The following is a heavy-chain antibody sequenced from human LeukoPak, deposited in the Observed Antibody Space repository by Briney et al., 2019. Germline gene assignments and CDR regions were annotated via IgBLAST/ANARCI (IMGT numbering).Heavy chain of an antibody. CDR2: INHSGST. Sequence: SETLSLTCAVYGGSFSGYYWSWIRQPPGKGLEWIGEINHSGSTNYNPSLKSRVTISVDTSKNQFSLKLSPVTASDPAVYYCARGPPRRFGGLLGGDFDYWGQGTLVPVS. J-gene: IGHJ4*02. CDR3: ARGPPRRFGGLLGGDFDY. V-gene: IGHV4-34*01. D-gene: IGHD3-10*01. CDR1: GGSFSGYY.